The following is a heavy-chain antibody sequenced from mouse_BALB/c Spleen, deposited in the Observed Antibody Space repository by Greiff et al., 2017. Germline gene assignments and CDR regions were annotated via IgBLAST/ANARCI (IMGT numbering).Heavy chain of an antibody. CDR3: ARVITTVVGYFDV. Sequence: VKVEESGPGLVAPSQSLSITCTVSGFSLTGYGVNWVRQPPGKGLEWLGMIWGDGSTDYNSALKSRLSISKDNSKSQVFLKMNSLQTDDTARYYCARVITTVVGYFDVWGAGTTVTVSS. V-gene: IGHV2-6-7*01. CDR2: IWGDGST. D-gene: IGHD1-1*01. CDR1: GFSLTGYG. J-gene: IGHJ1*01.